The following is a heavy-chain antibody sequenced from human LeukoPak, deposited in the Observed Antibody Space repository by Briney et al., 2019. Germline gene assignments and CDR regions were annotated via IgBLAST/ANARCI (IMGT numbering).Heavy chain of an antibody. V-gene: IGHV3-23*01. CDR3: ARARAPMYYFDY. CDR2: ISGSGGST. J-gene: IGHJ4*02. Sequence: PGGSLRLSCAASGFTFSSYGMSWVRQAPGKGLEWVSAISGSGGSTYYADSVKGRFTISRDNAKNSLYLQMNSLRAEDTAVYYCARARAPMYYFDYWGQGTLVTVSS. CDR1: GFTFSSYG. D-gene: IGHD2-2*01.